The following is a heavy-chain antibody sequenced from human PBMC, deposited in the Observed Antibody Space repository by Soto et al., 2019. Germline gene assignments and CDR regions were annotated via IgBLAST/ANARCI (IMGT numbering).Heavy chain of an antibody. V-gene: IGHV3-7*01. CDR3: ASSDYGDYGSIDY. CDR2: IKEDGSEK. CDR1: GFTFSRYW. D-gene: IGHD4-17*01. J-gene: IGHJ4*02. Sequence: EVQLVESGGALVQSGGSLRLSCVVSGFTFSRYWMNWVRQAPGKGLEWVANIKEDGSEKYYVDSVKGRFTISRDNAKNYLYLQMNSLRVEDTAVYYCASSDYGDYGSIDYWGQGTLVTVSS.